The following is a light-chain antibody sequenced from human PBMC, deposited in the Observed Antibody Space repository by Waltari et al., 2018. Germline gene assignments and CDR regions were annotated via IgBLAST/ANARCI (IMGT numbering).Light chain of an antibody. CDR2: DVT. J-gene: IGLJ2*01. CDR1: SNDVGGYNY. V-gene: IGLV2-11*01. Sequence: QSALTQPRSVSGSPGQSVTISCTGTSNDVGGYNYVSWYQHHPGTAPKLMIYDVTKRPSGVPDRFSGSKSGNTASLTISGLQAEDEADYYCCSYAGTYTHVVFGGGTKVTVL. CDR3: CSYAGTYTHVV.